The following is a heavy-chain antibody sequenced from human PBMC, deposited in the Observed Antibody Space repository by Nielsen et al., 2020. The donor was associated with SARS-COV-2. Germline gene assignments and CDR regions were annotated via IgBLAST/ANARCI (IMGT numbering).Heavy chain of an antibody. Sequence: ASVKVSCKASGYTFTSYYMYWVRQAPGQGLEWMGIINPSGGSTSYAQKFQGRVTMTRDTSTSTVYMELSSLRSEDTAVYYCARGLPLAVAGRGPSDYWGQGTLVTVSS. CDR3: ARGLPLAVAGRGPSDY. CDR1: GYTFTSYY. J-gene: IGHJ4*02. D-gene: IGHD6-19*01. V-gene: IGHV1-46*01. CDR2: INPSGGST.